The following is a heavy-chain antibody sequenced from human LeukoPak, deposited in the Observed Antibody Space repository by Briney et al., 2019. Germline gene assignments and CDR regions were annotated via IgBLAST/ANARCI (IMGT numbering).Heavy chain of an antibody. CDR1: GYTFTGYY. J-gene: IGHJ5*02. CDR3: ARGHCSSTSCYSGKNWFDP. Sequence: ASVKVSCKASGYTFTGYYMRWVRQAPGQGLEWMGWINPNSGGTNYAQKFQGRVTMTRDTSISTAYMELSRLRSDDTAVYYCARGHCSSTSCYSGKNWFDPWGQGTLVTVSS. V-gene: IGHV1-2*02. D-gene: IGHD2-2*01. CDR2: INPNSGGT.